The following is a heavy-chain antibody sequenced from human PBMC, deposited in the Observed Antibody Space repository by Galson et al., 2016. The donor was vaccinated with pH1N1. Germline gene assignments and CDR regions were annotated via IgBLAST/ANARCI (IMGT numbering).Heavy chain of an antibody. V-gene: IGHV3-48*03. J-gene: IGHJ4*02. CDR3: ARRGESTTLVRDHFDY. D-gene: IGHD2/OR15-2a*01. CDR2: ISSSGSNI. CDR1: GFTFSSSE. Sequence: SLRLSCAASGFTFSSSEMNWVRQAPGKGLEWVSYISSSGSNIHYADPVRGRFTISRENAKRSLYLQMNSLTAEDTAVYYCARRGESTTLVRDHFDYWGQGTLVTVSS.